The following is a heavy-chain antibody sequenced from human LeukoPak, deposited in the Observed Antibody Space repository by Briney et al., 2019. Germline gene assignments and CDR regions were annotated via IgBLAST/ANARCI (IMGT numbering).Heavy chain of an antibody. D-gene: IGHD6-13*01. CDR1: GYRFPSYW. Sequence: HGESLKISCKASGYRFPSYWITWVRQMPGKGLEWMGGIDPIDSYTTYSPSFQGHVTISADKSINTAYLQWSSLKASDTAMYYCARQGYSSTSFDYWGQGTLVTVSS. CDR3: ARQGYSSTSFDY. V-gene: IGHV5-10-1*01. CDR2: IDPIDSYT. J-gene: IGHJ4*02.